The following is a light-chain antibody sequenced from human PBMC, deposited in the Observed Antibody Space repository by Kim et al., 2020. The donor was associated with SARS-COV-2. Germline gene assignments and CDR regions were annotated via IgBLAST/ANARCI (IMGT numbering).Light chain of an antibody. CDR1: SLRSYY. CDR2: GRN. V-gene: IGLV3-19*01. J-gene: IGLJ2*01. CDR3: QSRDSGGNVV. Sequence: SSELTQDPAVSVALGQTVRITCQGDSLRSYYATWYQQKPRQGPLLVIFGRNNRPSGIPDRFSGSTSGNTASLTISGAQAEDEADFYCQSRDSGGNVVFGG.